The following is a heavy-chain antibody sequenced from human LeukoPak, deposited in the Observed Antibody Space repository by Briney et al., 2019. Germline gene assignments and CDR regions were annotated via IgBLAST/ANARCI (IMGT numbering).Heavy chain of an antibody. CDR2: IYYTGST. V-gene: IGHV4-39*07. CDR1: GLAISGSSYY. D-gene: IGHD2/OR15-2a*01. Sequence: PSETLSLTCSVSGLAISGSSYYWAWIRQPPGKGLEYIGNIYYTGSTYYNPSLKSRVTISLDTSKNQFSLRLTSVTAADTAVYYCARKRDAFPSLWGPGTMVTVSS. CDR3: ARKRDAFPSL. J-gene: IGHJ3*01.